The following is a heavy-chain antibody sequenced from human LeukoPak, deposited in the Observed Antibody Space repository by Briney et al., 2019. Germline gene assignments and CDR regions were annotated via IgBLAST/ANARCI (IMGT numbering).Heavy chain of an antibody. Sequence: SQTLSLTCAVSGGSISSGGYSWSWIRQPPGKGLEWIGDIFHSGITYYNPSLKSRVTISVDTSKNQFSLKLSSVTAADTAVYYCASAGYSYGPDYWGQGTLVTVSS. J-gene: IGHJ4*02. CDR3: ASAGYSYGPDY. V-gene: IGHV4-30-2*01. CDR2: IFHSGIT. CDR1: GGSISSGGYS. D-gene: IGHD5-18*01.